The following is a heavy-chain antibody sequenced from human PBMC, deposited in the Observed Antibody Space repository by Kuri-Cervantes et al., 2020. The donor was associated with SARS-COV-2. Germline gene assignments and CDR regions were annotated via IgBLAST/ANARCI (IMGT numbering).Heavy chain of an antibody. CDR3: AKDFFRGGRMTTVTTAGFFDY. CDR1: GFTFSSYG. D-gene: IGHD4-17*01. Sequence: GGSLRLSCAASGFTFSSYGMHWVRQAPGKGLEWVAVISYDGSNKYYADSVKGRFTISRDNSKNMLYLQMNSLRAEDTAVYYCAKDFFRGGRMTTVTTAGFFDYWGQGTLVTVSS. V-gene: IGHV3-30*18. CDR2: ISYDGSNK. J-gene: IGHJ4*02.